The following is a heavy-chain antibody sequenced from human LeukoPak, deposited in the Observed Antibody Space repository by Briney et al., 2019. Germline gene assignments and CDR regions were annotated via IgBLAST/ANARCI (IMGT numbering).Heavy chain of an antibody. Sequence: ASVKVSCKASGYTFTSYGISWVRQAPGQGLEWMGWISGYNGKTNYAQKLQGRVTMTTDTSTSTAYMELRSLRSDDTAVYYCARDYNYYDSSGYYYVGAFDIWGQGTMVTVSS. CDR1: GYTFTSYG. CDR3: ARDYNYYDSSGYYYVGAFDI. CDR2: ISGYNGKT. D-gene: IGHD3-22*01. V-gene: IGHV1-18*01. J-gene: IGHJ3*02.